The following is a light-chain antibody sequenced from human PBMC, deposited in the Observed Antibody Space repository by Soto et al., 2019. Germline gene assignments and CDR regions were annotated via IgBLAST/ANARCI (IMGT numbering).Light chain of an antibody. CDR2: GAS. V-gene: IGKV3-15*01. Sequence: TQYPVPLSRYQARTATLSCKGSQSVSSNLAWYQQKTGEVPRLLVYGASTRATGIQARFSGSGSGTEFTLTISTLQSEDFAVYYCQQHYKGPTNTLGQGTKVDIK. CDR1: QSVSSN. J-gene: IGKJ1*01. CDR3: QQHYKGPTNT.